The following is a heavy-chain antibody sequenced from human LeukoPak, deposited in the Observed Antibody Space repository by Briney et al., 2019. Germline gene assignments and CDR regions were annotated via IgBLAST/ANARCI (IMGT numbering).Heavy chain of an antibody. V-gene: IGHV3-30-3*01. J-gene: IGHJ4*02. CDR3: ARVADSNYKFDY. CDR2: ISYDGSNK. D-gene: IGHD4-11*01. Sequence: GRSLRLSCAASGFTFSSYAMHWVRQAPGKGLEWVAVISYDGSNKYYADSVKGRFTISRDNSKNTLYLQMNSLRAEDTAVYYCARVADSNYKFDYWGQGTLVTVSS. CDR1: GFTFSSYA.